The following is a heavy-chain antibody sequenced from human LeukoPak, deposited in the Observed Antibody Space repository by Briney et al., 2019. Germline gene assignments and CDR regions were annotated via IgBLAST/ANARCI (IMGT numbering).Heavy chain of an antibody. Sequence: PGGSLRLSCAASGFTVSSNYMSWVRQAPGKGLEWVSVIYSGGSTYYADSVKGRFTISRDNSKNTLYLQMNSLRAEDTAVYYCARDALWLGYYYGMDVWGQGTTVTVSS. V-gene: IGHV3-53*01. CDR1: GFTVSSNY. CDR2: IYSGGST. J-gene: IGHJ6*02. CDR3: ARDALWLGYYYGMDV. D-gene: IGHD3-10*01.